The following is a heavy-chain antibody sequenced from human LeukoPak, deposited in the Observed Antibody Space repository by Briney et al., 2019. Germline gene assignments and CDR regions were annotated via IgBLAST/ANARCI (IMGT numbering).Heavy chain of an antibody. J-gene: IGHJ3*02. V-gene: IGHV5-51*01. CDR3: VRNAGYSSGWYDAFDI. CDR2: IYPGDSDT. D-gene: IGHD6-19*01. Sequence: GESLKISCKGSGYSFTSYWIGWVRQMPGKGLEWMGIIYPGDSDTRYSPSFQGQVTFSADKSISTAYLQWSSLKASDTAMYYCVRNAGYSSGWYDAFDIWGQGTMVTVSS. CDR1: GYSFTSYW.